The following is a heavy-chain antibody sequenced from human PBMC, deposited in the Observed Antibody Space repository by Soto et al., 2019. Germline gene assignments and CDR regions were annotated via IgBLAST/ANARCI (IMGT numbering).Heavy chain of an antibody. V-gene: IGHV2-26*01. Sequence: QVTLIESGPVLVKPTETLTLTCTVSGFSLSNGKMGVTWIRQPPGKALEWLAHIFSSDEESYSTSLRTRLTISEDTSKSQVVLTRTNMDPVDTATYYCARILFGRSVAGGYYYLDVWGKGTTVTVSS. CDR3: ARILFGRSVAGGYYYLDV. CDR2: IFSSDEE. J-gene: IGHJ6*03. CDR1: GFSLSNGKMG. D-gene: IGHD6-19*01.